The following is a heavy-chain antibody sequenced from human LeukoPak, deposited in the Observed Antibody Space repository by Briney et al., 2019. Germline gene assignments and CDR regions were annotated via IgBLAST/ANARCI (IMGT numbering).Heavy chain of an antibody. Sequence: GSLRLSCAASGFTFSSYWMTWVRQAPGKGLEWVANIKEDGSEKYYVDSVKGRFTISRDNAKNSLYLQMNSLRAEDTAVYYCARQWLVLAGSSFDPWGQGTLVTVSS. V-gene: IGHV3-7*01. J-gene: IGHJ5*02. CDR3: ARQWLVLAGSSFDP. CDR2: IKEDGSEK. D-gene: IGHD6-19*01. CDR1: GFTFSSYW.